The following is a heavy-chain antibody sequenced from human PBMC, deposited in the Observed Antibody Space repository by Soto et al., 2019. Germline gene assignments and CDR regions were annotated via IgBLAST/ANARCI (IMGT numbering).Heavy chain of an antibody. Sequence: ASVKVSCKASGYTFTGYYMHWVRQAPGQGLEWMGWINPNSGGTKYAQKFQGWVTMTRYTSISTAYMELSRLISDDRSVYYCARGVGYCMDVWGKGTTVNVSS. CDR2: INPNSGGT. J-gene: IGHJ6*03. CDR1: GYTFTGYY. CDR3: ARGVGYCMDV. V-gene: IGHV1-2*04. D-gene: IGHD1-26*01.